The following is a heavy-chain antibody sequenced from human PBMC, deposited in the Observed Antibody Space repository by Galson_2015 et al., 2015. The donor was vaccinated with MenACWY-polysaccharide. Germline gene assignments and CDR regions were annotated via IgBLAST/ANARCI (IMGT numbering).Heavy chain of an antibody. Sequence: SLRLSCATSGFTFSNYWMSWVRLTPGKGLEWLGNIKNDGTAKNYVDSVKGRFTFSSDNTKNSLYLQMSSLREEDTAVYYCAKDRHWNSFDCWGQGTLVTVSS. CDR2: IKNDGTAK. CDR3: AKDRHWNSFDC. D-gene: IGHD1/OR15-1a*01. CDR1: GFTFSNYW. J-gene: IGHJ4*02. V-gene: IGHV3-7*04.